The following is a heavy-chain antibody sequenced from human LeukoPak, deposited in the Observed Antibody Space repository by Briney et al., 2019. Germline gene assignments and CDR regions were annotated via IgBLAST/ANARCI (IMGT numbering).Heavy chain of an antibody. CDR3: AREYSSGWYGVRRKGFDY. D-gene: IGHD6-19*01. V-gene: IGHV1-46*01. Sequence: ASVKVSCKASGYTFTGYDINWVRPATGRGLEWMGIINPSGGSTSYAQKFQGRVTMTRDTSTSTVYMELSSLRSEDTAVYYCAREYSSGWYGVRRKGFDYWGQGTLVTVSS. CDR1: GYTFTGYD. J-gene: IGHJ4*02. CDR2: INPSGGST.